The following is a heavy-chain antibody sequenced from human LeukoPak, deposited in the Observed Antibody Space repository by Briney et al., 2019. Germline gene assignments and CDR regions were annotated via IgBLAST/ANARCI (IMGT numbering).Heavy chain of an antibody. CDR3: AKDASSGYYYFYAVY. V-gene: IGHV3-23*01. CDR1: GFTFSNYA. CDR2: ISGSGGST. D-gene: IGHD3-22*01. Sequence: SGGSLRLSCAASGFTFSNYAMTWVRQAPGKGLEWVSGISGSGGSTYYADSVKGRFTIPRDNSKNTLYLQMNSLRAEDTAVYYCAKDASSGYYYFYAVYWGQGTLVTVSS. J-gene: IGHJ4*02.